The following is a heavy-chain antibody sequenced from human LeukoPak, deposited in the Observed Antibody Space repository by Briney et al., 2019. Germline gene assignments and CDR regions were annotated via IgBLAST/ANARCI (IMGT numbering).Heavy chain of an antibody. CDR2: INHSGST. Sequence: PSETLSLTCAVYGGSFSGYYWSWIRQPPGKGLEWIGEINHSGSTNYNPSLKSRVTISVDKSKNQFSLKLSSVTAADTAVYYCARVAGYYDSSGYYYVIDYWGQGTLVTVSS. V-gene: IGHV4-34*01. CDR1: GGSFSGYY. J-gene: IGHJ4*02. D-gene: IGHD3-22*01. CDR3: ARVAGYYDSSGYYYVIDY.